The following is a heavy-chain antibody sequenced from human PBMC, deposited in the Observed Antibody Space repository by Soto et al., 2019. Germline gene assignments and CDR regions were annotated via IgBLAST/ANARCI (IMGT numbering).Heavy chain of an antibody. V-gene: IGHV4-34*01. CDR2: INHSGST. CDR3: ARGLRDVLLWFGARSYWYFDL. J-gene: IGHJ2*01. Sequence: QVQLQQWGAGLLKPSETLSLTCAVYVGSFSGYYWSWIRQPPGKGLEWIGEINHSGSTNYNPSLKSRVHISVDTSKNQFSLKLSSVTAADTAVYYCARGLRDVLLWFGARSYWYFDLWGRGTMVTVSS. D-gene: IGHD3-10*01. CDR1: VGSFSGYY.